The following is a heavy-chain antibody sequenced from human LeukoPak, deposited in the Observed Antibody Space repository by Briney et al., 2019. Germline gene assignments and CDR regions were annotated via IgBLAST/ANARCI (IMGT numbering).Heavy chain of an antibody. V-gene: IGHV3-21*01. CDR1: GFTFSSYS. Sequence: GGSLRLSCAASGFTFSSYSMNWVRQAPGKGLEWVSSISSSSSYIYYADSVKGRFTVSRDNAKNSLYLQMNSLRAEDTAVYYCARDDAVAGLSFDHWGQGTLVTVSS. J-gene: IGHJ4*02. D-gene: IGHD6-19*01. CDR2: ISSSSSYI. CDR3: ARDDAVAGLSFDH.